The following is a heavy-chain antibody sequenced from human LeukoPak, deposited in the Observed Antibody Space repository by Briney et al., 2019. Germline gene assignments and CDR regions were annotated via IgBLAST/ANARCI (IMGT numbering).Heavy chain of an antibody. CDR2: IYPSGTT. CDR1: GYSISSGYY. CDR3: ARAYNSSWYFNWFDP. J-gene: IGHJ5*02. V-gene: IGHV4-38-2*02. D-gene: IGHD6-13*01. Sequence: SETLSLTCTVSGYSISSGYYWGWIRQPPGKGLEWIGNIYPSGTTYYNPSLKTRVTISVDTSKNQFSLKLGSVTAADTAVYFCARAYNSSWYFNWFDPWGQGTLVTVSS.